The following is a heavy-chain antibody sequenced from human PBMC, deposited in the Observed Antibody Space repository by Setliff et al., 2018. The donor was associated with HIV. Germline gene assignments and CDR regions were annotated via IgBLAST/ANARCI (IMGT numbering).Heavy chain of an antibody. CDR2: ISGFNGNT. CDR3: ARVPYRSAWFSGGHDAFDI. D-gene: IGHD6-19*01. CDR1: GYSFARYG. V-gene: IGHV1-18*01. J-gene: IGHJ3*02. Sequence: ASVKVSCKASGYSFARYGLSWVRQAAGQGLEWMGWISGFNGNTKYAQSFQDRVAMTTETATRTAYMELRSLRSDDTAVYFCARVPYRSAWFSGGHDAFDIWGQGTMVTVSS.